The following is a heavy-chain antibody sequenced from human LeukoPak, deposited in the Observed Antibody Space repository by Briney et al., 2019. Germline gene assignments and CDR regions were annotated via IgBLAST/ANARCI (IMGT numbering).Heavy chain of an antibody. CDR3: ARGGREYSSGWYRSFDY. V-gene: IGHV4-34*01. J-gene: IGHJ4*02. D-gene: IGHD6-19*01. Sequence: SETLSLTCAVYGGSFSGYYWSWIRQPPGKGLEWIGEINQSGSTNYNPSLKSRVTISVDTSKNQFSLKLSSVTAADTAVYYCARGGREYSSGWYRSFDYWGQGTLVTVSS. CDR1: GGSFSGYY. CDR2: INQSGST.